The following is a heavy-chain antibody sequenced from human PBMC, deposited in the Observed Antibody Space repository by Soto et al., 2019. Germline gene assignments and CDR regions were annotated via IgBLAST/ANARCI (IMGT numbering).Heavy chain of an antibody. CDR3: ARDPKTSGGQHWAFNYFDS. J-gene: IGHJ4*02. V-gene: IGHV3-30-3*01. D-gene: IGHD7-27*01. CDR2: ISYDGTNK. CDR1: GFSFSISP. Sequence: GGSLRLSCAASGFSFSISPMHWVRQAPGKGPEWVALISYDGTNKFYADSVKGRFTISRDNSKSTLYLQVDSLRPEDAAVYYCARDPKTSGGQHWAFNYFDSWGQGTLVTVPS.